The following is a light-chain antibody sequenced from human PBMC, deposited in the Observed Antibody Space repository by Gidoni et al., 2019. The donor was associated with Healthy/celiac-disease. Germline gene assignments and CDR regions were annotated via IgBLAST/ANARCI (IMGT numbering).Light chain of an antibody. CDR2: LNSDGSH. J-gene: IGLJ3*02. V-gene: IGLV4-69*01. CDR1: SGHSNYA. CDR3: QTWGTGIQV. Sequence: QIVLTQSPSASASLGASVKLTCTLSSGHSNYAIAWHQQQPEKGPRYLMKLNSDGSHSKGDGIPDRFSASTSGAERYLTISSLQSEDEADYYCQTWGTGIQVFGGGTKLTVL.